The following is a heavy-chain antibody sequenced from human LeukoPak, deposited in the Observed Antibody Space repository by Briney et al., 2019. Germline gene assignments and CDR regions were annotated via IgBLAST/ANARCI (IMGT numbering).Heavy chain of an antibody. CDR3: ARDGTYYDILTGYYHVFDAFDI. J-gene: IGHJ3*02. D-gene: IGHD3-9*01. CDR2: IYTSGST. CDR1: GGSISSYY. V-gene: IGHV4-4*07. Sequence: SETLSLTCTVSGGSISSYYWSWIRQPAGKGLEWVGGIYTSGSTNYNPSLKSRVTMSVDTSKNQFSLKLSSVTAADTAVYYCARDGTYYDILTGYYHVFDAFDIWGQGTMVTVSS.